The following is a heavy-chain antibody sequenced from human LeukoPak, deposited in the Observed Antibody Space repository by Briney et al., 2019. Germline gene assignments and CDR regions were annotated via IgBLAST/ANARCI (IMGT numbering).Heavy chain of an antibody. CDR2: ISSSSSTI. D-gene: IGHD6-13*01. CDR1: GFTFSSYS. V-gene: IGHV3-48*01. CDR3: AKPDSSSWYGGPYY. J-gene: IGHJ4*02. Sequence: GGSLRLSCAASGFTFSSYSMNWVRQAPGKGLEWVSYISSSSSTIYYADSVKGRFTISRDNAKNSLYLQTNSLRAEDTAVYYCAKPDSSSWYGGPYYWGQGTLVTVSS.